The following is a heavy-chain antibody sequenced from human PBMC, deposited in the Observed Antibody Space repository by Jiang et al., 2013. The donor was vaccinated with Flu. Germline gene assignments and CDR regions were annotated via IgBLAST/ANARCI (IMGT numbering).Heavy chain of an antibody. V-gene: IGHV1-69*01. CDR2: IIPIFGTA. D-gene: IGHD3-16*01. CDR3: ARDRGFHLGGGRPDSYYYYGMDV. J-gene: IGHJ6*02. Sequence: GIIPIFGTANYAQKFQGRVTITADESTSTAYMELSSLRSEDTAVYYCARDRGFHLGGGRPDSYYYYGMDVWGQGTTVTVSS.